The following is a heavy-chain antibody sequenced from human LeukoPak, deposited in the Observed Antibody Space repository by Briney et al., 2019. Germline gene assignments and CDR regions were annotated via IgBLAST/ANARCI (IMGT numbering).Heavy chain of an antibody. CDR1: GGTFSSYA. D-gene: IGHD2-2*02. V-gene: IGHV1-69*13. CDR3: ARGVGYCSSTSCYTGDY. Sequence: SVKVSCKASGGTFSSYAISWVRQAPGQGLEWMGGIIPIFGTANYAQKFQGRVTITADEFTSTAYMELSSLRSEDTAVYYCARGVGYCSSTSCYTGDYWGQGTLVTVSS. J-gene: IGHJ4*02. CDR2: IIPIFGTA.